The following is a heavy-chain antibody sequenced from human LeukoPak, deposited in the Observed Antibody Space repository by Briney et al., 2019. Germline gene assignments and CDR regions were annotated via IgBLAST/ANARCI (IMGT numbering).Heavy chain of an antibody. CDR2: IYHSGST. Sequence: SETLSLTCAVSGYSISSGYYWGWIRQPPGKGLEWIGSIYHSGSTYYNPSLKSRVTISVDTSKNQFSLKLSSVTAADTAVYYCARVSPTYYDFWSGPLFDYWGQGTLVTVSS. J-gene: IGHJ4*02. CDR1: GYSISSGYY. V-gene: IGHV4-38-2*01. D-gene: IGHD3-3*01. CDR3: ARVSPTYYDFWSGPLFDY.